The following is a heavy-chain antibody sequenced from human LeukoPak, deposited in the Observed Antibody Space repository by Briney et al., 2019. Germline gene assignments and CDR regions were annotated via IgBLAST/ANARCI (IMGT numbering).Heavy chain of an antibody. J-gene: IGHJ4*02. D-gene: IGHD3-22*01. V-gene: IGHV1-46*01. Sequence: ASVTVSCTASGYTFTSYYMHWVRQAPGQGLEWMGIINPSGGSTSYAQKFQGRVTMTRDTSTSTVYMELSSLRSEDTAVYYCARDPTNYYYDSSGYYPSYFDYWGQGTLVTVSS. CDR1: GYTFTSYY. CDR3: ARDPTNYYYDSSGYYPSYFDY. CDR2: INPSGGST.